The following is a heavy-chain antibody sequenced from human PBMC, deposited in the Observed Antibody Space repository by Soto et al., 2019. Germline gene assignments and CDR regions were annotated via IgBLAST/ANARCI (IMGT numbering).Heavy chain of an antibody. V-gene: IGHV1-2*04. J-gene: IGHJ6*03. CDR2: INPNSGGT. CDR1: GYTFTGYY. Sequence: ASVKVSCKASGYTFTGYYMHWVRQAPGQGLEWMGWINPNSGGTNYAQKFQGWVTMTRDTSISTAYMELSRLRSDDTAVYYCARAGVIAARPSYYYYYMDVWGKGTTVTVSS. CDR3: ARAGVIAARPSYYYYYMDV. D-gene: IGHD6-6*01.